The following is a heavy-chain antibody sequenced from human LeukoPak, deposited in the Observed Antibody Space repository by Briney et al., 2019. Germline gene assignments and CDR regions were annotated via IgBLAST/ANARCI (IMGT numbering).Heavy chain of an antibody. Sequence: ASVKVSCKASGYTFTSYGISWVRQAPGQGLEWMGWISAYNGNTNYAQKLQGRVTMTTDTSTSTAYMELRSLRSDDTAVYYCARGRYYDSSGPLDFDYWGQGTLVTVS. V-gene: IGHV1-18*01. CDR2: ISAYNGNT. D-gene: IGHD3-22*01. J-gene: IGHJ4*02. CDR1: GYTFTSYG. CDR3: ARGRYYDSSGPLDFDY.